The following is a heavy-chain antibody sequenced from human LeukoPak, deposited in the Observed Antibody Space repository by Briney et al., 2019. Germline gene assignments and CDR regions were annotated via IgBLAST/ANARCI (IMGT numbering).Heavy chain of an antibody. V-gene: IGHV3-23*01. J-gene: IGHJ6*03. D-gene: IGHD3-9*01. CDR3: ANSRQLTYMDV. CDR2: ISGSAGST. Sequence: PGGSLRLSCAASGFMFSDYAMSWVRQAPGKGLEWVSGISGSAGSTYYADSVRGRFTISRDNSKNTLYLQMNSLRVEDTAVYYCANSRQLTYMDVWGKGTTVTVSS. CDR1: GFMFSDYA.